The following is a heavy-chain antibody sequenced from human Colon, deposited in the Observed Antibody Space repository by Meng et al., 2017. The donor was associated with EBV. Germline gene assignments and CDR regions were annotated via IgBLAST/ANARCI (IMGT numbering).Heavy chain of an antibody. V-gene: IGHV4-4*02. Sequence: QVQLQESGPGLVKPSGXLSLTCTVSGDSISGDNWWSWVRQPPGKGLEWIGEIYHSGGTNHNPSLRGRVTISLDKSKNQFSLTLRSVTAADTAVYYCARDPYATGWAGWGQGTLVTVSS. CDR3: ARDPYATGWAG. CDR2: IYHSGGT. J-gene: IGHJ4*02. CDR1: GDSISGDNW. D-gene: IGHD6-19*01.